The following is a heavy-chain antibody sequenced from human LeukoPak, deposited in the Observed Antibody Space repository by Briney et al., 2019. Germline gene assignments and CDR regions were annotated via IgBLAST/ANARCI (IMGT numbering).Heavy chain of an antibody. D-gene: IGHD6-19*01. J-gene: IGHJ3*02. CDR1: GVSISSSTYY. CDR2: IYYSGST. CDR3: ARHKREIAVAGLNAFDI. Sequence: SETLSLTCTVSGVSISSSTYYWGWIRQPPGKGLEWIGSIYYSGSTYYNPSLKSRVTISVDTSKNQFSLKLSSVTAADTAVYYCARHKREIAVAGLNAFDIWGQGTMVTVSS. V-gene: IGHV4-39*01.